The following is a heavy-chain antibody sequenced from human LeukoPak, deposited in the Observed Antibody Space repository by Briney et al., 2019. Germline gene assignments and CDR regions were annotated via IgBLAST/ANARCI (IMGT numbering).Heavy chain of an antibody. CDR3: ARDAPAYCSSTSCYSPLDY. V-gene: IGHV4-30-4*08. CDR1: GGSISRCDYY. CDR2: IYYSGST. Sequence: SETLSLTCTVSGGSISRCDYYWSWIRPPPGKGREWIGYIYYSGSTYYNPSLKSRVTISVDTSKNQFSLKLSSVTAADTAVYYCARDAPAYCSSTSCYSPLDYWGQGTLVTVSS. D-gene: IGHD2-2*02. J-gene: IGHJ4*02.